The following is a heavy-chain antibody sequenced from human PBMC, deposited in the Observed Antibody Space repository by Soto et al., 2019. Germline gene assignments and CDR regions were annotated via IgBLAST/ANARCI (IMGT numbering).Heavy chain of an antibody. CDR3: AKAYGAYTMVRGVSSFDY. Sequence: EVQLLESGGGLVEPGGSLRLSCAASGFTFSSYAMSWVRQAPGKGLEWVSAISGSGGSTYYADSVKGRFTISRDNSKNTLYLQMNSLRAEDTAVYYCAKAYGAYTMVRGVSSFDYWGQGTLVTVSS. CDR1: GFTFSSYA. CDR2: ISGSGGST. V-gene: IGHV3-23*01. D-gene: IGHD3-10*01. J-gene: IGHJ4*02.